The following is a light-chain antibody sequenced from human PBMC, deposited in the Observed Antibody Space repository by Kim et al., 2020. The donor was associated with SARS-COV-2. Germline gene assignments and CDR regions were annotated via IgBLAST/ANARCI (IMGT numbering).Light chain of an antibody. J-gene: IGKJ1*01. V-gene: IGKV1-39*01. Sequence: ASVGDRVTISCRANQSISTFLNWYQQKPGKAPKLLISATSSLQSGVPSRFSGGASGTDFTLTISSLQPEDFATYYCQQTYDTPVTFGQGTKVDIK. CDR3: QQTYDTPVT. CDR1: QSISTF. CDR2: ATS.